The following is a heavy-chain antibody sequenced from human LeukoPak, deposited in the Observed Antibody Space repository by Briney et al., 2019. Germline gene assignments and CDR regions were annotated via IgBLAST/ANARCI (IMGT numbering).Heavy chain of an antibody. CDR2: IYTSGST. V-gene: IGHV4-61*02. D-gene: IGHD3-9*01. CDR1: GGSISSSSPY. Sequence: ASETLSLTCTVSGGSISSSSPYWSWIRQPAGKGLEWIGRIYTSGSTNYNPSLKSRVTISVDTSRNQFSLKLSSVTAADTAVYYCARGAYYDILAGYVYYFDYWGQGTLVTVSS. J-gene: IGHJ4*02. CDR3: ARGAYYDILAGYVYYFDY.